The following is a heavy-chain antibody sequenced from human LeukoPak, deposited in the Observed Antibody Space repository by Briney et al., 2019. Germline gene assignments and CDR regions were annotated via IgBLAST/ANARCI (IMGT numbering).Heavy chain of an antibody. Sequence: GGSLRLSCAASGFTFSSYGMHWVRQAPGKGLEWVAIIWYDGSNKYYADSVKGRFTISGDNSKNTLYLQMNSLRAEDTAVYYCAKDLGGSVGAPDYWGQGTQVTVSS. CDR2: IWYDGSNK. V-gene: IGHV3-33*06. D-gene: IGHD1-26*01. CDR1: GFTFSSYG. J-gene: IGHJ4*02. CDR3: AKDLGGSVGAPDY.